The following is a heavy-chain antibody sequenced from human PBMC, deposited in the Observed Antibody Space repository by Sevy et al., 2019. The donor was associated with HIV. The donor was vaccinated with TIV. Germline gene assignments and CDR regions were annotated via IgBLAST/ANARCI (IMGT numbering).Heavy chain of an antibody. D-gene: IGHD6-6*01. V-gene: IGHV3-30*18. J-gene: IGHJ5*02. CDR2: ISYDGSNK. CDR1: GFTFSSYG. Sequence: GGSLRLSCAASGFTFSSYGMHWVRQAPGKGLEWVAVISYDGSNKYYADSVKGRFTISRDNSKNTLYLQMNSLRAEETAVYYCAKGGLAARPRNWFDPWGQGTLVTVSS. CDR3: AKGGLAARPRNWFDP.